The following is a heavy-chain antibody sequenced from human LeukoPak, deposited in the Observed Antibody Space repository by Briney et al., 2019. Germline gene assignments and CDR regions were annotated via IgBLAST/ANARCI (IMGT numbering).Heavy chain of an antibody. D-gene: IGHD3-16*02. CDR3: ARRSVYYDYVWGSYRNWFDP. CDR1: DGTFSGYY. V-gene: IGHV4-34*01. Sequence: SETLSLTCAVYDGTFSGYYWTWIRQPPGKGLEWIGEINHSGSTNYNPSLKSRVTISVDTSKNQFSLKLSSVTAADTAVYYCARRSVYYDYVWGSYRNWFDPWGQGTLVTVSS. CDR2: INHSGST. J-gene: IGHJ5*02.